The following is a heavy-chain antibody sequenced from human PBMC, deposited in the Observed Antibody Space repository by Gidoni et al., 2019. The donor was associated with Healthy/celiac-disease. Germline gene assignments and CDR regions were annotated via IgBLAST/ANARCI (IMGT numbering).Heavy chain of an antibody. J-gene: IGHJ4*02. V-gene: IGHV3-23*01. CDR2: ISGSGGST. CDR1: GFTFRSYA. CDR3: AKLATGYYDFWSGYYLDY. Sequence: EVQRLEYGGGLVQPGGSLRLSCAASGFTFRSYAMSWVRQAPGTGLAWVSAISGSGGSTYYADSVKGRFTISRDNSKNTLYLQMNSLRAEDTAVYYCAKLATGYYDFWSGYYLDYWGQGTLVTVSS. D-gene: IGHD3-3*01.